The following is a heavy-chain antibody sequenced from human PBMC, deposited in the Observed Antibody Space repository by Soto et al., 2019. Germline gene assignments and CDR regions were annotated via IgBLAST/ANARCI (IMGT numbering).Heavy chain of an antibody. Sequence: ASVKVSCKASGYTFTSYGISWVRQAPGQGLEWMGWISAYNGNTNYAQKLQGRVTMTTDTSTSTAYMELRSLRSDDTAVYYCARVKEPMVRGVPDIARSGARYCSSTSCPSDIWGQGTMVTVSS. V-gene: IGHV1-18*01. CDR1: GYTFTSYG. J-gene: IGHJ3*02. CDR3: ARVKEPMVRGVPDIARSGARYCSSTSCPSDI. CDR2: ISAYNGNT. D-gene: IGHD2-2*01.